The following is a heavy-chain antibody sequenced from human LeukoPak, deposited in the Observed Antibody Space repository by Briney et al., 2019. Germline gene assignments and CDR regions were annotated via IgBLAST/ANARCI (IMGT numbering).Heavy chain of an antibody. CDR1: GFTFSYYW. Sequence: GGSLRLSCATSGFTFSYYWMTWVRQAPGKGLEWVANIKQDGSEEYYVDSVKGRFTISRDNAEKSVYLQMNSLRAEDTAVYYCAREPSAAGYSDAFDYWGQGALVTVSS. CDR2: IKQDGSEE. D-gene: IGHD5-18*01. J-gene: IGHJ4*02. V-gene: IGHV3-7*03. CDR3: AREPSAAGYSDAFDY.